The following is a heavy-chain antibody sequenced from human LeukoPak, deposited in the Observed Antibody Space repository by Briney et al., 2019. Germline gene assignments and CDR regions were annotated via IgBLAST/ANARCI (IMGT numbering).Heavy chain of an antibody. V-gene: IGHV4-59*12. J-gene: IGHJ4*02. Sequence: SETLSLTCIVSGGSISSYSWNWIRQSPGKGLEWVGYISHSGTTSYNSYLRSRVTISVDTSKNQLSLKLTSVTAADTAVYYCARDRDSSGLITVDYWGQGTLVTVSS. CDR1: GGSISSYS. D-gene: IGHD6-19*01. CDR3: ARDRDSSGLITVDY. CDR2: ISHSGTT.